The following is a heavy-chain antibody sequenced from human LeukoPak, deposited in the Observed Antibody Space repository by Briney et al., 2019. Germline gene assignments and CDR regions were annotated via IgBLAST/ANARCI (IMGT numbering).Heavy chain of an antibody. CDR2: ISSSSSYT. CDR3: ARKPTYYDILTGYFDY. V-gene: IGHV3-11*06. CDR1: GFTFSDYY. Sequence: PGGSLRLSCAASGFTFSDYYMSWIRQAPGKGLEWVSYISSSSSYTNYADSVKGRFTISRDNAKNSPYLQMNSLRAEDTAVYYCARKPTYYDILTGYFDYWGQGTLVTVSS. D-gene: IGHD3-9*01. J-gene: IGHJ4*02.